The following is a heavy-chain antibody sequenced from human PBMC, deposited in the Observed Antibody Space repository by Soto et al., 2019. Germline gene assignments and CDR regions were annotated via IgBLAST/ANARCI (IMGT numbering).Heavy chain of an antibody. CDR3: ARAPVNDIVVVPAASDY. D-gene: IGHD2-2*01. CDR1: GGTFSRYT. CDR2: IIPILGIA. V-gene: IGHV1-69*02. Sequence: SVKVSCKASGGTFSRYTISWVRQAPGQGLEWMGRIIPILGIANYAQKFQGRVTITADKSTSTAYMELSSLRSEDTAVYYCARAPVNDIVVVPAASDYWGQGTLVTVSS. J-gene: IGHJ4*02.